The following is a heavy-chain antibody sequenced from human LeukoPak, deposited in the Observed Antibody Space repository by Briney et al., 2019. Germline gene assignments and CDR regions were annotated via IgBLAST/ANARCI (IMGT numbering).Heavy chain of an antibody. J-gene: IGHJ4*02. CDR3: ARGLIIAAAGTGYDY. Sequence: GGSLRLSCAASGFTFSSYSMNWVRQAPGKGLEWVSSIGSSSSYIYYADSVKGRFTISRDNAKNSQYLQMNSLRAEDTAVYYCARGLIIAAAGTGYDYWGQGTLVTVSS. D-gene: IGHD6-13*01. V-gene: IGHV3-21*01. CDR1: GFTFSSYS. CDR2: IGSSSSYI.